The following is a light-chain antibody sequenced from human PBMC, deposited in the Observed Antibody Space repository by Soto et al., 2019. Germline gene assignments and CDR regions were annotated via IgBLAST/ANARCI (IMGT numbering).Light chain of an antibody. CDR3: LQDYAYPRT. Sequence: AIQMTQSPSSLSASVGDRVTITCRASQDIRNDLGWYQQKPGTAPKLLIYGTSTLQSGVPSRFAGSGSGTDFTLTINSLRPGDFATYYCLQDYAYPRTFGQGTRVEVK. CDR2: GTS. CDR1: QDIRND. V-gene: IGKV1-6*01. J-gene: IGKJ1*01.